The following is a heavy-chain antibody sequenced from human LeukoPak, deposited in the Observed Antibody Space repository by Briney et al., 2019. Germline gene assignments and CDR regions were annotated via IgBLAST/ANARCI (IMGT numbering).Heavy chain of an antibody. Sequence: SGGSLRLSCAASGFTFSSYAMSWVRQAPGKGLEWVSAISGSGGSTYYADSVKGRFTIPRDISKNTLHLQMNSLRAEDTAVYYCAAGFSSGWYSDYWGQGTLVTVSS. CDR1: GFTFSSYA. V-gene: IGHV3-23*01. D-gene: IGHD6-19*01. J-gene: IGHJ4*02. CDR3: AAGFSSGWYSDY. CDR2: ISGSGGST.